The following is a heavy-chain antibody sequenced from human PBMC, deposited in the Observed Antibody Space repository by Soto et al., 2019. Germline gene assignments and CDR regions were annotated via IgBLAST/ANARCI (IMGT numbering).Heavy chain of an antibody. CDR1: GYTFTSYD. CDR2: MNPNSGNT. Sequence: GASVKVSCKASGYTFTSYDIKWVRQATGQGLEGVGWMNPNSGNTGYAQKFQGRVTMTRNTSISTAYMELSSLRSEDTAVYYCARTKGFFDFWSGYYYYYYMDVWGKGTTVTVSS. V-gene: IGHV1-8*01. J-gene: IGHJ6*03. CDR3: ARTKGFFDFWSGYYYYYYMDV. D-gene: IGHD3-3*01.